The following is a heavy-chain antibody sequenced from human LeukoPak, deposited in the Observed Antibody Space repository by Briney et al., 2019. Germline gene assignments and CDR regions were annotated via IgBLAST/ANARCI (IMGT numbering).Heavy chain of an antibody. J-gene: IGHJ4*02. CDR3: ARNIGTLGLDY. Sequence: PSETLSLTCSVSGGSISTYYWTWIRQPPGKGLEWIGYIYDSGKTEYNPSLNSRATISVDTSKNQFSLRVISVTAADTAVYYCARNIGTLGLDYWGQGTLVTVSS. D-gene: IGHD5-12*01. CDR2: IYDSGKT. CDR1: GGSISTYY. V-gene: IGHV4-59*01.